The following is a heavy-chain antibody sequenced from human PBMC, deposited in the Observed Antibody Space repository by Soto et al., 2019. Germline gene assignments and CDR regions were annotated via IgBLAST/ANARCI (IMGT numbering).Heavy chain of an antibody. CDR1: GYPFTSYA. CDR3: GSVDYYYGMDV. CDR2: INAGNGNT. D-gene: IGHD2-15*01. Sequence: DSVKVCFKACGYPFTSYALHLVRQAPGQRLEWMGWINAGNGNTKYSQKFQGRVTITRYTSASTAYMELSSLRSEDTAVYYCGSVDYYYGMDVWGQGTTVTVSS. V-gene: IGHV1-3*01. J-gene: IGHJ6*02.